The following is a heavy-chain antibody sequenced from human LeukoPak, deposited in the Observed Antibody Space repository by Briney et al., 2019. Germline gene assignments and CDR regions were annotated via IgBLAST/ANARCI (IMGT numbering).Heavy chain of an antibody. CDR3: VSSIMITFRGVIANDY. J-gene: IGHJ4*02. Sequence: PGGSLRLSCSASGFTFSSYAMHWVRQAPGKGLEYVSAISSNGGSTYYADSVKGRFTISRDNSKNTLYLQMSSLRAEDTAVYYCVSSIMITFRGVIANDYWGQGTLVTVSS. CDR2: ISSNGGST. V-gene: IGHV3-64D*09. CDR1: GFTFSSYA. D-gene: IGHD3-16*02.